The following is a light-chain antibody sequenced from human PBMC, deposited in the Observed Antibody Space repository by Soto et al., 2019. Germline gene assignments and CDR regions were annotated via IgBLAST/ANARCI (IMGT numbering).Light chain of an antibody. CDR2: GAS. CDR3: QQYGSSPLLT. V-gene: IGKV3-20*01. Sequence: EIVLTQSPGTLSLSPGERATLSCRASQSVSSSYLAWYQQKLGQAPRLLIYGASSRATGIPDRFSGSGSGTDFTLTISRLEPEDFAVYYCQQYGSSPLLTFGGGTEVEIK. CDR1: QSVSSSY. J-gene: IGKJ4*01.